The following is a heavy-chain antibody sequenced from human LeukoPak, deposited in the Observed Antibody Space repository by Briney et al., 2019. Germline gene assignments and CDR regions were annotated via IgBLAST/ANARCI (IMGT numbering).Heavy chain of an antibody. CDR3: AKVLTYYYDSSGYYPADY. CDR2: INPSGGST. J-gene: IGHJ4*02. Sequence: GASVKVSCKASGYTFTSYYMHWVRQAPGQGLEWMGIINPSGGSTSYAQKFQGRVTMTRDTSTSTVYMELSSLRSEDTAVYYCAKVLTYYYDSSGYYPADYWGQGTLVTVSS. D-gene: IGHD3-22*01. V-gene: IGHV1-46*01. CDR1: GYTFTSYY.